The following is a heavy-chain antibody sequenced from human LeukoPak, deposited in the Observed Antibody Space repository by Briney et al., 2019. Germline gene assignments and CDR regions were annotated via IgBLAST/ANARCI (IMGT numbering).Heavy chain of an antibody. CDR1: GFTFSSYA. J-gene: IGHJ4*02. CDR2: ISGSGGST. D-gene: IGHD6-13*01. CDR3: AKGGSWYYFDY. Sequence: QTGGSLRLACAASGFTFSSYAMSWVRQAPGKGLEWISAISGSGGSTYYADSVKGRFTISRDNSKNTLYLQMNSLRAEDTAVYYCAKGGSWYYFDYWGQGTLVTVSS. V-gene: IGHV3-23*01.